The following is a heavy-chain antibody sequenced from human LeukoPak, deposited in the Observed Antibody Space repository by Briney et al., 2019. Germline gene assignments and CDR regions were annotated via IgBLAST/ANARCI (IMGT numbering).Heavy chain of an antibody. V-gene: IGHV3-23*01. J-gene: IGHJ4*02. CDR3: AKHLFEEWLFD. CDR1: GFTFSSYA. CDR2: ISGSGGST. D-gene: IGHD3-3*01. Sequence: GGSLRLSCAASGFTFSSYAMSWVRQAPGKGLEWVSAISGSGGSTYYADSVRGRFTISRDNSKNTLYLQMNSLRAEDTAVYYCAKHLFEEWLFDWGQGTLVTVSS.